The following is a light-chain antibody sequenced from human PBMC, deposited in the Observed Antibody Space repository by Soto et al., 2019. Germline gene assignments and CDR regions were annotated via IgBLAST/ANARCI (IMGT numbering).Light chain of an antibody. J-gene: IGLJ2*01. CDR3: CSYAGSSTVV. Sequence: QSALTQPASVSGSPGQSITISCTGTSSDVGSYNLVSWYQQHPGKAPKLMIYEGSNRPSGVSNRFSGSKSGNTASLTSSGLQAEDEADDYCCSYAGSSTVVFGGGTKLTVL. CDR2: EGS. CDR1: SSDVGSYNL. V-gene: IGLV2-23*01.